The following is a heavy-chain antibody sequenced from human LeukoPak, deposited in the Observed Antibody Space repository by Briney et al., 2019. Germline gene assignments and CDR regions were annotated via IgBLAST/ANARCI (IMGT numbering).Heavy chain of an antibody. J-gene: IGHJ3*02. CDR1: GFTVRSNY. D-gene: IGHD3-3*01. CDR3: ARVLTHGNYDFWSGWVWAFDI. CDR2: FYRGDST. Sequence: PGGFLRLPVGAFGFTVRSNYMGWVPRAPGKGRGWCSVFYRGDSTYDADSVKGRFTVSRDNSKNTLYLQMNSLRAEDTAVYYCARVLTHGNYDFWSGWVWAFDIWGQGTMVTVSS. V-gene: IGHV3-53*01.